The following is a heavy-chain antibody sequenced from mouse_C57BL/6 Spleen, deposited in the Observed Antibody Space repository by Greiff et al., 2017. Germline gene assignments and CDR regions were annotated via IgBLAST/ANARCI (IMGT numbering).Heavy chain of an antibody. Sequence: DVMLVESGGGLVQPGGSMKLSCVASGFTFSNYWMTWVRQSPEKGLEWVAPISLQSDNYATHYAESVKGRFTISRADSKSSVNLQITNLRAEDTGIYYDTGPLWGQGTTLTVSS. CDR2: ISLQSDNYAT. V-gene: IGHV6-3*01. CDR1: GFTFSNYW. CDR3: TGPL. J-gene: IGHJ2*01.